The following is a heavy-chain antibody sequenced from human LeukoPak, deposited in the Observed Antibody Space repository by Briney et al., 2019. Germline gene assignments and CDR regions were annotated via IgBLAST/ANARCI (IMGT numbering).Heavy chain of an antibody. J-gene: IGHJ5*02. CDR3: ARAGYCSGGSCYRATQRFYNWFDP. CDR2: IYYSGST. D-gene: IGHD2-15*01. CDR1: GGSISSYY. V-gene: IGHV4-59*12. Sequence: PSETLSLTCTVSGGSISSYYWSWIRQPPGKGLEWIGYIYYSGSTNYNPSLKSRVTISVDTSKNQFSLKLSSVTAADTAVYYCARAGYCSGGSCYRATQRFYNWFDPWGQGTLVTVSS.